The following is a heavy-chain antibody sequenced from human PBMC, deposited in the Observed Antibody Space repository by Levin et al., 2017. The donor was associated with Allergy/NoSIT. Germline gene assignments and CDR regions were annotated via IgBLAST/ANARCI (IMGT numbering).Heavy chain of an antibody. J-gene: IGHJ3*02. Sequence: GESLKISCAASRFTFSTYEMNWVRQAPGQGLEWISYISSSGSTIYYADSVKGRFTISRDNAKNSLYLQMDSLRAEDTAVYYCARGAVDNDIGAFDIWGQGTMVTVSS. CDR3: ARGAVDNDIGAFDI. V-gene: IGHV3-48*03. CDR2: ISSSGSTI. CDR1: RFTFSTYE. D-gene: IGHD2-15*01.